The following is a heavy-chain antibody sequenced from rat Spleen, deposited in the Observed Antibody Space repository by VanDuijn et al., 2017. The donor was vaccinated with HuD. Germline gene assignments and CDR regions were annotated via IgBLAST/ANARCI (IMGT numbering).Heavy chain of an antibody. CDR1: GFSFSDYD. CDR3: TGPFDY. V-gene: IGHV5-27*01. J-gene: IGHJ2*01. CDR2: ISTGGGRL. Sequence: EVQLVESGGGLVQPGRSLKLSCAASGFSFSDYDMAWVRQAPTKGLEWIASISTGGGRLYYSDSVKGRFNISRENAKSTLYLQMNSLRSEDTATYYCTGPFDYWGQGVMVTVSS.